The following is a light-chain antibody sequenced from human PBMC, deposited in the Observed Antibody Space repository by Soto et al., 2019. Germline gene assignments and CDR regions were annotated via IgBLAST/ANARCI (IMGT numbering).Light chain of an antibody. J-gene: IGKJ4*01. CDR1: QTVSRS. CDR2: EVS. V-gene: IGKV3-11*01. Sequence: EIVLTQSPATLSLSPGERATLSCRASQTVSRSLAWYQQKPGQAPRLLIYEVSNSATGITARFSGSGSGADFTLTISSLEPGDFALYYCQQHVNWPLTFGGGTKV. CDR3: QQHVNWPLT.